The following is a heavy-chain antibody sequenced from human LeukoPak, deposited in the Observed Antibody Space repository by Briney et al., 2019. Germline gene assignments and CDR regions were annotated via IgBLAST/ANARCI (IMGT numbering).Heavy chain of an antibody. D-gene: IGHD6-13*01. CDR3: ATDRGRWPFDY. CDR1: GFTFSTYG. V-gene: IGHV3-33*01. Sequence: GGSLRLSCEASGFTFSTYGMHWVRQAPGKGLEWVSVIWADGSTKLYADSVKGRFTISKDNSKNTLYLQMNSLRAEDTAVYYCATDRGRWPFDYWGQGTLVTVSS. CDR2: IWADGSTK. J-gene: IGHJ4*02.